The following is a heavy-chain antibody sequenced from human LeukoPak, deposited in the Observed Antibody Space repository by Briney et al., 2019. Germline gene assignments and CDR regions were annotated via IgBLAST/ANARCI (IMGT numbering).Heavy chain of an antibody. CDR1: GDSVVTNNVA. Sequence: SQTLSLTCAISGDSVVTNNVAWNWIRQSPSRGLEWLGRTYLRTKWYNEYAVSVKSRITINPDTPRIHFSLQLNSVIPEDTAVYYCTRGKYSGFDIWCQGTMVTVSS. D-gene: IGHD2-21*01. V-gene: IGHV6-1*01. J-gene: IGHJ3*02. CDR3: TRGKYSGFDI. CDR2: TYLRTKWYN.